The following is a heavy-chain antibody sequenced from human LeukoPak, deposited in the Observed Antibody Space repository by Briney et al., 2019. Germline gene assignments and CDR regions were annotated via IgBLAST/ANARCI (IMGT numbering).Heavy chain of an antibody. V-gene: IGHV5-51*01. D-gene: IGHD5-24*01. CDR2: MYSGDSET. CDR3: ARRGDGYNHHDY. J-gene: IGHJ4*02. CDR1: GYSFTNYW. Sequence: GESLKISCKGSGYSFTNYWIGWVRQMPGQGLEWMAVMYSGDSETRYSPSFQGQVTISADRSISTAYLQWSSLKASDTAMYYCARRGDGYNHHDYWGQGTLVTVSS.